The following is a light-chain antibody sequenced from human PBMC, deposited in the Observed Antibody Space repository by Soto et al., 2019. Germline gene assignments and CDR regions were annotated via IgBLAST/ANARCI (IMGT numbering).Light chain of an antibody. J-gene: IGKJ1*01. CDR3: QQSYSTPRT. CDR1: QSISSY. V-gene: IGKV1-39*01. CDR2: AAP. Sequence: DLPMTQSPSSPSASVGDRVTITFRASQSISSYLNWYQQKPGKAPKLLIYAAPSLQSGVPSRFSGSGSGTDFTLTISTLQPEDFATYYCQQSYSTPRTFGQGTKVDIK.